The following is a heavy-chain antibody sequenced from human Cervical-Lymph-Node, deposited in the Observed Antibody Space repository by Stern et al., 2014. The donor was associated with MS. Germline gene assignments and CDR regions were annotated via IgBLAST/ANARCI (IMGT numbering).Heavy chain of an antibody. CDR3: ARGSYYYGSGSYSSYFDY. CDR1: GYTFTSYD. J-gene: IGHJ4*02. V-gene: IGHV1-8*01. Sequence: QLVQSGAEVKKPGASVKVSCKASGYTFTSYDINWVRQATGQGLEWMGWMNPNSGNTGYAQKFQGRVTMTRNTSISTAYMELSSLRSEDTAVYYCARGSYYYGSGSYSSYFDYWGQGTLVTVSS. CDR2: MNPNSGNT. D-gene: IGHD3-10*01.